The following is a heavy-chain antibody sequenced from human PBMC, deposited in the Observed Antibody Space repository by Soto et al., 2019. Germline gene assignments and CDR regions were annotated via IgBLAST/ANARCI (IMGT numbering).Heavy chain of an antibody. CDR3: TTDWSDHNY. CDR1: GFTFSNAW. V-gene: IGHV3-15*07. Sequence: GGSLRLSCAASGFTFSNAWMNWVRQAPGKGLEWVGRIKSKTDGETTDYAAPVKGRFTISREDSKNTLSLEMNSLKTEDTAVYYCTTDWSDHNYWGQGTLVTVSS. CDR2: IKSKTDGETT. D-gene: IGHD3-3*01. J-gene: IGHJ4*02.